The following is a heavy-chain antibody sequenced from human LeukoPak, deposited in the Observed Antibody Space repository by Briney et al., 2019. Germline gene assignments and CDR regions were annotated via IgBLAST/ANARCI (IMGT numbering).Heavy chain of an antibody. Sequence: PGGSLRLSCAASGFTFDDYAMHWVRQAPGKGLEWVSLISWDGGSTYYADSVKGRFTISRDNSINSLYLQMNSLRAEDTALYYCAKVSSGRGEVDYWGQGTLVTVSS. CDR3: AKVSSGRGEVDY. D-gene: IGHD2-15*01. J-gene: IGHJ4*02. CDR1: GFTFDDYA. CDR2: ISWDGGST. V-gene: IGHV3-43D*03.